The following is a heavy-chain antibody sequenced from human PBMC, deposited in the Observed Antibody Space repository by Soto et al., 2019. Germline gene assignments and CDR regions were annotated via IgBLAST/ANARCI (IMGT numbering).Heavy chain of an antibody. CDR2: IYHSGST. Sequence: SETLSLTCAVSGGSISSGGYSWSWIRQPPGKGLEWIGYIYHSGSTYYNPSLKSRVTISVDRSKNQFSLKLSSVTAADTAVYYCARVMVRGVIYFDYWGQGTLVTVSS. CDR1: GGSISSGGYS. CDR3: ARVMVRGVIYFDY. V-gene: IGHV4-30-2*01. D-gene: IGHD3-10*01. J-gene: IGHJ4*02.